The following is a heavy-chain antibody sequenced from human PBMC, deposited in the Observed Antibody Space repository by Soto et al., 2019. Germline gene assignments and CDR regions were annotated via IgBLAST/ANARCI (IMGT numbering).Heavy chain of an antibody. CDR2: ISGSGSAT. J-gene: IGHJ4*02. V-gene: IGHV3-23*01. CDR3: AKKNGFASGLFDY. Sequence: EVQLLEYGGGLVQAGGSLRLSCAVSGLTFTKYAMSWVRQAPGKGLEWVSAISGSGSATHYADSVKGRFTISRDNTTNTISLQSISLRVEDTTIYFCAKKNGFASGLFDYWGQGTLVTVSS. CDR1: GLTFTKYA. D-gene: IGHD3-10*01.